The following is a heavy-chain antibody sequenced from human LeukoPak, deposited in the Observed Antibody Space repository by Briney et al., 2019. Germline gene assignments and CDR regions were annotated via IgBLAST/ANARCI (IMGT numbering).Heavy chain of an antibody. CDR3: ARGGGDGYNHIRYFDY. J-gene: IGHJ4*02. CDR2: IYSGGST. Sequence: GGSLRLSCAASRFTVSSNYMSWVRQAPGKGLEWVSVIYSGGSTYYADSVKGRFTISRDNSKNTLYLQMNSLGAEDTAVYYCARGGGDGYNHIRYFDYWGQGTLVTVSS. V-gene: IGHV3-66*01. CDR1: RFTVSSNY. D-gene: IGHD5-24*01.